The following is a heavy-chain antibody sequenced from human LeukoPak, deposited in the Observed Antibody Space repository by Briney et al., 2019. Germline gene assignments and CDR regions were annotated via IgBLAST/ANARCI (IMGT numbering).Heavy chain of an antibody. V-gene: IGHV3-15*01. D-gene: IGHD3-3*01. CDR2: IKSKTDGGTT. CDR1: GFTFSNAW. Sequence: GGSLRLSCAASGFTFSNAWMSWVRQAPGKGLEWVGRIKSKTDGGTTDYAAPVKGRFTISRDDSKNTLYLQMNSLKTEDTAVYYCAKSPLTIFGVVSYYFDYWGQGTLVTVSS. J-gene: IGHJ4*02. CDR3: AKSPLTIFGVVSYYFDY.